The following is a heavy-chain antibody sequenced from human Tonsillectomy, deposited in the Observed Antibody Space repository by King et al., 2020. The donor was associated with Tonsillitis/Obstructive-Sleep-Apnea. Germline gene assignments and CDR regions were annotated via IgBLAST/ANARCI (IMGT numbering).Heavy chain of an antibody. CDR1: GFIFSDYY. V-gene: IGHV3-11*05. J-gene: IGHJ4*02. D-gene: IGHD2-2*01. CDR2: ISSSSSYT. Sequence: VQLVQSGGGLVKPGGSLRLSCAASGFIFSDYYMSWIRQAPGKGLEWVSSISSSSSYTNYAASVKGRFTISRDNAKNSPYLQMNSLRAEDTAVYYCARVSRNVVVPAAINFDYWGQGTLVTVSS. CDR3: ARVSRNVVVPAAINFDY.